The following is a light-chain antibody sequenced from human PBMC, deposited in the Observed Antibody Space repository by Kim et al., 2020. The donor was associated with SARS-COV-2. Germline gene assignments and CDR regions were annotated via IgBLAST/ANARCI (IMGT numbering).Light chain of an antibody. Sequence: ASVGDRVTSTCRARQGIRNYLAWFQQKPGKAPKRLIYGTSNLQSGVPSRFSGSGSGTEFTLTISSLQPEDFATYYCLQHNTFPRTFGQGTKVDIK. CDR1: QGIRNY. CDR2: GTS. CDR3: LQHNTFPRT. J-gene: IGKJ1*01. V-gene: IGKV1-17*03.